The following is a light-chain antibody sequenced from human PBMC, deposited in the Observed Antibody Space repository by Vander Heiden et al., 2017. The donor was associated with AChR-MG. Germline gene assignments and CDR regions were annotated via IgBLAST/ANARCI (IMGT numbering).Light chain of an antibody. J-gene: IGKJ2*01. CDR3: QQYENWPLYT. Sequence: EIVMTQSPAILSVSPGERATPSCRASQSVSSNFAWYQQKPGQAPRLLMYGASTRATGIPARFSGSGSGTEFTLTISSLQSEDFAVYFCQQYENWPLYTFGQGTKLEIK. CDR1: QSVSSN. CDR2: GAS. V-gene: IGKV3-15*01.